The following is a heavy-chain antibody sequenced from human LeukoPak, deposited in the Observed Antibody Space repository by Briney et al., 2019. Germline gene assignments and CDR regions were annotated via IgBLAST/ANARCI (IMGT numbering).Heavy chain of an antibody. CDR2: ISNDGNKK. D-gene: IGHD3-10*01. J-gene: IGHJ6*02. CDR3: ARDTSYVGSGSSYGMDV. CDR1: GFTFSAYA. V-gene: IGHV3-30-3*01. Sequence: GGSLRLSCAASGFTFSAYAMHWVRQAPGEGLEWVAIISNDGNKKYYADSVKGRFTISRDSSKNTLYLQMNSLRAEDTAVYYCARDTSYVGSGSSYGMDVWGQGTTVTVSS.